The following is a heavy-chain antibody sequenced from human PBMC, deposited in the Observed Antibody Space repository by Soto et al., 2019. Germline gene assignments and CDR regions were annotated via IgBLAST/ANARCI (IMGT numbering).Heavy chain of an antibody. V-gene: IGHV3-30*18. Sequence: QVQLVDSGGGVVQPGTSLRVSCEVSGVSLSSYAIHWVRQAPGKGLEWVAVTSNDGKKVSYADSVKGRFTVSRDNYKNTVSLHMNSMRSEDTAVYFCAKAGEVFGLVIFAYLDYWGQGSLVTVSA. D-gene: IGHD2-21*01. J-gene: IGHJ4*02. CDR3: AKAGEVFGLVIFAYLDY. CDR2: TSNDGKKV. CDR1: GVSLSSYA.